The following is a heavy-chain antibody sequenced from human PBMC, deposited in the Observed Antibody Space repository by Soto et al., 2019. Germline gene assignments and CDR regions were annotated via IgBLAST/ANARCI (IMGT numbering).Heavy chain of an antibody. CDR1: GFTFDDYA. CDR2: ISWNSGSI. J-gene: IGHJ6*02. D-gene: IGHD2-15*01. CDR3: AKDKGGWGYYYYGMDV. V-gene: IGHV3-9*01. Sequence: GGSLRLSCAASGFTFDDYAMHWVRQAPGKGLEWVSGISWNSGSIGYADSVKGRFTISRDNAKNSLYLQMNSLRAEDTALYYCAKDKGGWGYYYYGMDVWGQGTTVTVSS.